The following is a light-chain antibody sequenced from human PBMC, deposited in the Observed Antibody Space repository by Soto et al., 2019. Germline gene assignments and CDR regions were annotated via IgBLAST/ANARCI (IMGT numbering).Light chain of an antibody. Sequence: EIVMTQAPATLSVSPGERATLSCRASQTVGSNLAWYQQKPDQAPRLLIYGASTRATDIPSRFSGSGSGTEFTLTIDSLQSEDFAVYYCQQNNNWPPWTFGQGTSVEIK. CDR2: GAS. CDR3: QQNNNWPPWT. V-gene: IGKV3-15*01. CDR1: QTVGSN. J-gene: IGKJ1*01.